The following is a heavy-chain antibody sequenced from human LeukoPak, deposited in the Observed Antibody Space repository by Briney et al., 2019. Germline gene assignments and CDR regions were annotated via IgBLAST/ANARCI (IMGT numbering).Heavy chain of an antibody. CDR2: ISDNGALT. J-gene: IGHJ4*02. CDR3: AKDVRGGDATIEPIDY. CDR1: RSSFRNFA. D-gene: IGHD2-21*01. Sequence: GGSLRLSCAASRSSFRNFAMSWVRQAPGKGLEWVSTISDNGALTYYADSVKGRFTISRDNSKNTLYLQMNSLRAEDTAIYYCAKDVRGGDATIEPIDYWGQGTSVTVSS. V-gene: IGHV3-23*01.